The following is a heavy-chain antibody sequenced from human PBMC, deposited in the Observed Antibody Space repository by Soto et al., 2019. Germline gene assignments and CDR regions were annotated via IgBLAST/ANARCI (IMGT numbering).Heavy chain of an antibody. CDR2: IYYSGST. J-gene: IGHJ5*02. Sequence: SETLSLTCTVSGGSISSGDYYWSWIRQPPGKGLEWIGYIYYSGSTYYNPSLKSRVTISVDTSKNQFSLKLSSVTAADTAVYYCARVVRYCSGGSCPNWFDPWGQGTLVTVPQ. D-gene: IGHD2-15*01. CDR1: GGSISSGDYY. CDR3: ARVVRYCSGGSCPNWFDP. V-gene: IGHV4-30-4*01.